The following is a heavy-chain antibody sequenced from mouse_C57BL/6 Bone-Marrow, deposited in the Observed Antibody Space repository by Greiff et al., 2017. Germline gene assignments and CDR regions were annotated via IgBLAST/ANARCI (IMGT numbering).Heavy chain of an antibody. V-gene: IGHV1-55*01. CDR2: IYPGSGST. D-gene: IGHD1-1*01. Sequence: VQLQQPGAELVKPGASVKMSCKASGYTFTSYWITWVKQRPGQGLEWIGDIYPGSGSTNYNEKFKSKATLTVDTSSSTAYMQLSSLTSEDSAVYFCASPIYGRSYVEFAYWGQATLVSDCA. CDR3: ASPIYGRSYVEFAY. CDR1: GYTFTSYW. J-gene: IGHJ3*01.